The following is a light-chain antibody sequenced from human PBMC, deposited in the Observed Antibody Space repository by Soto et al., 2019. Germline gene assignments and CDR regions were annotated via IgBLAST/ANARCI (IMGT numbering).Light chain of an antibody. V-gene: IGKV1-5*01. J-gene: IGKJ1*01. CDR3: QQYNSYWT. CDR1: QSINIW. CDR2: DVS. Sequence: DIQMIQSPSTLSASLGDRVTITCRASQSINIWLAWFQQKPGKAPKLLISDVSSLESGVPSRFSGSGFGTEFTLTISSLQPDDVATYYCQQYNSYWTFGQGTKVDIK.